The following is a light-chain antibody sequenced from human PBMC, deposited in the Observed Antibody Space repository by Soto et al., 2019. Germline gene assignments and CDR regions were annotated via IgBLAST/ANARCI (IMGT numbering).Light chain of an antibody. CDR3: QHWVDYMWT. CDR1: QSISSW. Sequence: DIHLTQSPSTLSASVGDRVTITCRASQSISSWLAWYQQKPGKAPKLLIYKASTLESGVPSRFSGSGSETEFTLTICSLQPDDFATYYCQHWVDYMWTFGQGINVEIK. V-gene: IGKV1-5*03. CDR2: KAS. J-gene: IGKJ1*01.